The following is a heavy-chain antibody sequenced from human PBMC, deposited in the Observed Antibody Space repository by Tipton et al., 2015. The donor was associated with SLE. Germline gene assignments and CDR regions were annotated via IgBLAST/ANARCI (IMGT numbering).Heavy chain of an antibody. D-gene: IGHD1-26*01. J-gene: IGHJ4*02. Sequence: TLSLTCTVSGGSISGYYWSWIRQPAGKGLEWIGRIYSSGSTIYNPSPKSRLTLSLDTSKNQFSLRVRSVTAADTAVYYCARGGGSYYDYWGQGTLVTVSS. CDR1: GGSISGYY. CDR3: ARGGGSYYDY. CDR2: IYSSGST. V-gene: IGHV4-4*07.